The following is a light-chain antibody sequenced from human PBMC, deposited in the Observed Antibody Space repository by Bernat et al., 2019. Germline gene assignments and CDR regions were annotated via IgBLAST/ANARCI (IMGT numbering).Light chain of an antibody. CDR2: TAS. CDR3: KQSYGVTLT. Sequence: TITCRAIEDIDNFLHWYQHKPGKAPKLLIYTASTLQGGFPSRFSGSGSGTDFTLTIISLQPDAFATFSCKQSYGVTLTFGVVSKVDIK. CDR1: EDIDNF. V-gene: IGKV1-39*01. J-gene: IGKJ4*01.